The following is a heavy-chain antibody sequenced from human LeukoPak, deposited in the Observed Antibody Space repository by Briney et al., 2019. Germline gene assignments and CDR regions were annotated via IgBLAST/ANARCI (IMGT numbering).Heavy chain of an antibody. D-gene: IGHD2-15*01. J-gene: IGHJ4*02. CDR3: AGEYCSGGSCRQGFDY. V-gene: IGHV1-2*02. CDR2: INPNSGDT. CDR1: GYTFTDYY. Sequence: ASVKVSCKASGYTFTDYYMHWVRQAPAQGLEWMGWINPNSGDTNHAQNFQGRVTLTRDTSISTAYMELSSLRSDDSAVYYCAGEYCSGGSCRQGFDYWGQGTLVTVPS.